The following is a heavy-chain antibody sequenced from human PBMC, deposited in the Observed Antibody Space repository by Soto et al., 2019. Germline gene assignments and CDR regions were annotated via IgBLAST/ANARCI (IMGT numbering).Heavy chain of an antibody. D-gene: IGHD6-19*01. V-gene: IGHV1-69*12. CDR2: IIPLFGVP. Sequence: QVQLVQSGAEVKKPGSSVKVSCKSSGGTFSSYAINWVRQAPGQGLEWMGGIIPLFGVPNYAQKFQGRVTITAGDSTTTAYMELSSLRAEDTAVYYCARAYSSGWSGDFDYWDQGILFTVSS. CDR3: ARAYSSGWSGDFDY. J-gene: IGHJ4*02. CDR1: GGTFSSYA.